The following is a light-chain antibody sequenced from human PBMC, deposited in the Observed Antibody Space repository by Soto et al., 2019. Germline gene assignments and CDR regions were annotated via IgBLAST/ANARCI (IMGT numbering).Light chain of an antibody. J-gene: IGLJ1*01. CDR1: SSSIGAGYD. CDR2: ANI. V-gene: IGLV1-40*01. CDR3: QSYDSSLSGYV. Sequence: QPVLTQPPSVSGAPGQRVTISCAGGSSSIGAGYDVHWYQQLPGTAPKLLIYANINRPSGVPDRFSGSKSGTSASLAITGLQSEDEADYYCQSYDSSLSGYVFGTGTKLTVL.